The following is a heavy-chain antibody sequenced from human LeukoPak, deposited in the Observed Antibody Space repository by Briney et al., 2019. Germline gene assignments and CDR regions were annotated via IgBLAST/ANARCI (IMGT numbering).Heavy chain of an antibody. V-gene: IGHV3-9*03. D-gene: IGHD6-6*01. J-gene: IGHJ4*02. Sequence: GRSLRLSCAASGFTFDDYAMHWVRQAPGKGLEWVSGISWNGAGIAYADSVKGRFTISRDNAKNSLYLQMNSLTAEDMAFYYCAKDMTPYSPSSGYFDYWGQGTLVTVSS. CDR1: GFTFDDYA. CDR2: ISWNGAGI. CDR3: AKDMTPYSPSSGYFDY.